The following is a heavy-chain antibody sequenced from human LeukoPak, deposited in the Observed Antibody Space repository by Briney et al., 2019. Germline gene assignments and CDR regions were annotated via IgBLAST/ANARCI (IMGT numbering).Heavy chain of an antibody. D-gene: IGHD2-21*02. CDR2: INPNSGGT. CDR3: ARDGAYCGGDCYSDY. Sequence: GASVKVSCKASGYTFTGYYMHWVRQAPGHGLEWMGWINPNSGGTNYTQKFQGRVTMTRDTSISTAYMELSRLRSDDTAVYYCARDGAYCGGDCYSDYWGQGTLVTVSS. CDR1: GYTFTGYY. J-gene: IGHJ4*02. V-gene: IGHV1-2*02.